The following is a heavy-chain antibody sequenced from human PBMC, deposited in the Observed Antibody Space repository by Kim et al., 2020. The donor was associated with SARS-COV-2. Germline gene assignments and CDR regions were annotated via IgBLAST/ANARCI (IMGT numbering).Heavy chain of an antibody. CDR3: YASASRRGYDF. D-gene: IGHD3-10*01. CDR1: GFTFSNCW. CDR2: IYPDGSGT. V-gene: IGHV3-74*01. J-gene: IGHJ4*02. Sequence: GGSLRLSCAASGFTFSNCWMHWVRQVPGKGLVWVSRIYPDGSGTSYADPVKGRFTISRDNAKNTLYLQMNSLRPEDTAVYYCYASASRRGYDFWGQGTLVTVSS.